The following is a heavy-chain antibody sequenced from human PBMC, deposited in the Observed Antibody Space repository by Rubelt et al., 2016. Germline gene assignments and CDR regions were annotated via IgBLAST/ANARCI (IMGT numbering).Heavy chain of an antibody. CDR3: ARDRIAVAGTLVEGAFDI. CDR1: GYTFTGYY. Sequence: GYTFTGYYMHWVRQAPGQGLEWMGIINPSGGSTSYTQKFQGRVTMTRDTSTSTVYMELSSLRSEDTAVYYCARDRIAVAGTLVEGAFDIWGQGTMVTVSS. J-gene: IGHJ3*02. CDR2: INPSGGST. V-gene: IGHV1-46*01. D-gene: IGHD6-19*01.